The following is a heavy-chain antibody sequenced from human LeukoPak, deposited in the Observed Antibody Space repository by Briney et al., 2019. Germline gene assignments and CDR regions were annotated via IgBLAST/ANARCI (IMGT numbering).Heavy chain of an antibody. CDR2: IYYSGST. Sequence: SETLSLTCTVSGGSISSSSYYWGWIRQPPGKGLEWIGSIYYSGSTYYNPSLKSRVTISVDTSKNQFSLKLSSVTAADTAVYYCARVSRVRGNYYFDYWGQGTLVTVSS. CDR3: ARVSRVRGNYYFDY. J-gene: IGHJ4*02. V-gene: IGHV4-39*01. CDR1: GGSISSSSYY. D-gene: IGHD3-10*01.